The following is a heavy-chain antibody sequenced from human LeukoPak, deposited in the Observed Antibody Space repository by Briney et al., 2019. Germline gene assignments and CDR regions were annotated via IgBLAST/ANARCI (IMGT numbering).Heavy chain of an antibody. J-gene: IGHJ6*03. CDR3: ARGHYYYGSGSYYNAYYYYMDV. CDR1: GDSITSSNYY. D-gene: IGHD3-10*01. CDR2: IYYAGNT. V-gene: IGHV4-39*07. Sequence: TSETLSLTCTVSGDSITSSNYYWGWIRQPPGKGLEWIGVIYYAGNTYYNPSLKGRVTISVDTSKNQFSLKLSSVTAADTAVYYCARGHYYYGSGSYYNAYYYYMDVWGKGTTVTISS.